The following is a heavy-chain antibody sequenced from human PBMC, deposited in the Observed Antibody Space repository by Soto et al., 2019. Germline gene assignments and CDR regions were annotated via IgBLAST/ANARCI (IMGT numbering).Heavy chain of an antibody. D-gene: IGHD5-18*01. CDR1: GFSFSRYG. V-gene: IGHV3-33*08. Sequence: VQLVESGGGVVQPGRSLRLLCEASGFSFSRYGMHWVRQAPGMGLEWVAVIWYHGAYEYYADSVKGRFTISRDNSRNTLYLQMNSLKAEDTAVYYCARTRRGETAIITDGLDLWGQGTQVTVSS. CDR3: ARTRRGETAIITDGLDL. J-gene: IGHJ5*02. CDR2: IWYHGAYE.